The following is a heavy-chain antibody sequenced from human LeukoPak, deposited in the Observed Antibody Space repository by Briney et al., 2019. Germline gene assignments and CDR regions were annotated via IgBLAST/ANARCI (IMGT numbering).Heavy chain of an antibody. Sequence: GGSLRLSCAASGFTFTSYSMNWVRQAPGKGLEWVSTISGGGGSTYYADSVKGRFTISRDNSRNMLYLQMNSLRVEDTAVYYCAKDVSMVVGASSNWGQGTLVTVSS. D-gene: IGHD1-26*01. CDR3: AKDVSMVVGASSN. J-gene: IGHJ4*02. CDR1: GFTFTSYS. V-gene: IGHV3-23*01. CDR2: ISGGGGST.